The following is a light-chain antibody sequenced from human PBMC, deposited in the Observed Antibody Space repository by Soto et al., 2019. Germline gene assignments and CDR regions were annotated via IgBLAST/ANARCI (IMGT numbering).Light chain of an antibody. CDR1: QDIGKD. CDR2: VAS. V-gene: IGKV1-6*01. Sequence: AIQMTQSPLSLSASVGDRVTITCRASQDIGKDLGWYQQKPGEAPEPLISVASTLESGVPSRFSGSGSGTDFSLTISSLQPEDFATYYCLQDYNYPRTFGQGTKVEIK. J-gene: IGKJ1*01. CDR3: LQDYNYPRT.